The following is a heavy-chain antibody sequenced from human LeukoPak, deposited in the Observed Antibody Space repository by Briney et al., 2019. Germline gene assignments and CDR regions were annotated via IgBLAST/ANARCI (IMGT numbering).Heavy chain of an antibody. J-gene: IGHJ6*03. CDR3: ARAPERWYSYGSYTYHYMDV. D-gene: IGHD3-10*01. CDR1: GGSISSYY. V-gene: IGHV4-4*07. CDR2: IYTSGST. Sequence: SETLSLTCTVSGGSISSYYWSWIRQPAGKGLEWIGRIYTSGSTNYNPSLESRVTISVDTSKNQISLTLSSVTAADTAIYYCARAPERWYSYGSYTYHYMDVWGRGTTVTVSS.